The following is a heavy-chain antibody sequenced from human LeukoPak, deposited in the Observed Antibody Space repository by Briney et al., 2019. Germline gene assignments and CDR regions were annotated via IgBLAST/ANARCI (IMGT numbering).Heavy chain of an antibody. CDR1: GDSLTNTEYY. CDR3: ARDRWFGEYNWFDP. D-gene: IGHD3-10*01. Sequence: SETLSLTCTVSGDSLTNTEYYWSWIRQPPGKGLEWLGYMYYSGSASYSPSLKSRLTISLDTSKNQFSLKLRSVTAADTAVYYCARDRWFGEYNWFDPRGQGTLVTVSS. V-gene: IGHV4-30-4*01. J-gene: IGHJ5*02. CDR2: MYYSGSA.